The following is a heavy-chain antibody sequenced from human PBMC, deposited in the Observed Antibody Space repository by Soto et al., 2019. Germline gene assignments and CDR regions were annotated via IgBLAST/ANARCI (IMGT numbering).Heavy chain of an antibody. V-gene: IGHV3-23*01. D-gene: IGHD2-15*01. CDR1: GFTFSSYA. CDR3: AKEGGDIVVVVAATPWFDP. CDR2: ISGSGGST. Sequence: EVQLLESGGGLVQPGGSLRLSCAASGFTFSSYAMSWVRQAPGKGLEWVSAISGSGGSTYYADSVNGRFTISRDNSKNTLYLQMNSLRAEDTAVYYCAKEGGDIVVVVAATPWFDPWGQGTLVTVSS. J-gene: IGHJ5*02.